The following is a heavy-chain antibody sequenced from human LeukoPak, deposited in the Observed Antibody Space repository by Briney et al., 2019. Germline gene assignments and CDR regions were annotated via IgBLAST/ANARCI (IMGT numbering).Heavy chain of an antibody. CDR1: GGSISSGSYY. V-gene: IGHV4-61*02. CDR3: ARVSYSSGYYLFDY. CDR2: IYTSGST. D-gene: IGHD3-22*01. Sequence: SETLSLTCTVSGGSISSGSYYWSWIRQPAGKGLEWIGRIYTSGSTNYNPSLKSRVTISVDTSKNQVSLKLSSVTAAYTAVYYCARVSYSSGYYLFDYWGQGTLVTVSS. J-gene: IGHJ4*02.